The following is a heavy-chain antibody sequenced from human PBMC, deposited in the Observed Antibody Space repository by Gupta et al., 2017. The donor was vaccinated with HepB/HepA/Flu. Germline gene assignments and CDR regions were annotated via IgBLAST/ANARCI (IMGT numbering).Heavy chain of an antibody. CDR2: IRASGGSSK. CDR3: EKGPGSFDI. CDR1: GFSFRSYA. J-gene: IGHJ2*01. V-gene: IGHV3-23*01. Sequence: EVPLLESGGGSIQPGGSLRLSCADSGFSFRSYAMAWVRQAQGKGLAWVTTIRASGGSSKYYADYVTGRFSSSRDNSKNTMDLPMNSLTAEDTAVYYCEKGPGSFDIWGRGIRGTVSS.